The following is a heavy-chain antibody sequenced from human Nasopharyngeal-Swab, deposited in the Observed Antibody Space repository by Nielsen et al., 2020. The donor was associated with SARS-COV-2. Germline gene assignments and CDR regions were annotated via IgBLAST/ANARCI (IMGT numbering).Heavy chain of an antibody. V-gene: IGHV4-34*01. CDR2: INHSGST. D-gene: IGHD2-21*02. Sequence: PGKGLEWIGEINHSGSTNYNPSLKSRVTITVDTSRNQFSLKLSSVTAADTAVYYCARVPLWGVVVTADFPGYWYFDLRGRGTLVTVSS. J-gene: IGHJ2*01. CDR3: ARVPLWGVVVTADFPGYWYFDL.